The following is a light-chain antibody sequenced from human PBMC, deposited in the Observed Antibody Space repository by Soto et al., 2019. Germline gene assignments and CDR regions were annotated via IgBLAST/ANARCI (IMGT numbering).Light chain of an antibody. V-gene: IGLV2-14*01. Sequence: QAVVTQPASVSGSPRQSITISCTGASSDVGSYTYVSWYQQHPGKAPQLLIYEVNNRPSGVSNRFSGSKSGNTAALTISGLQAEDEADYYCSSYTSSTTLYVFGTGTKLTVL. J-gene: IGLJ1*01. CDR3: SSYTSSTTLYV. CDR1: SSDVGSYTY. CDR2: EVN.